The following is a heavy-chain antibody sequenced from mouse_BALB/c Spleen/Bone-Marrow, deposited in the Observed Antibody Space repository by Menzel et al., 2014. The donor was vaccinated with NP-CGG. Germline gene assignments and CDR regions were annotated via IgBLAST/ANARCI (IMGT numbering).Heavy chain of an antibody. CDR3: ARNYDYDGGYYAMDY. CDR1: GYNFISYR. V-gene: IGHV1-4*01. J-gene: IGHJ4*01. Sequence: VHLVESGAELAKPGASVKMSCKASGYNFISYRMHWVKQRPGQGLEWIGYINPSTGYTEYNQKFKDEATLTADKSSSKAYMQLSSLTSEDSAVYYCARNYDYDGGYYAMDYWGQGTSVTVSS. CDR2: INPSTGYT. D-gene: IGHD2-4*01.